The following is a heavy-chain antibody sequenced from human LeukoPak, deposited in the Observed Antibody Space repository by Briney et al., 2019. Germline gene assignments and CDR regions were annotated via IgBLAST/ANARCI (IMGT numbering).Heavy chain of an antibody. CDR2: IYTSGST. Sequence: SETLSLTCTVSGGSISSYYWSWIRQPAGKGLEWIGRIYTSGSTNYNPSLKSRVTMSVDTSKNQFSLKLSSVTAADTAVYYCARMYYYDSSGYYLQYYFDYWGQGTLVTVSS. J-gene: IGHJ4*02. CDR3: ARMYYYDSSGYYLQYYFDY. D-gene: IGHD3-22*01. CDR1: GGSISSYY. V-gene: IGHV4-4*07.